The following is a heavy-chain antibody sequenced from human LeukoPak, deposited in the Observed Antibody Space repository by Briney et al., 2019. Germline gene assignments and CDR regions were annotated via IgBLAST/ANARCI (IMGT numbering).Heavy chain of an antibody. CDR3: ARGLTTNWFDP. CDR1: GYTFTSYD. CDR2: MNPNSGNT. Sequence: ASVKASCKASGYTFTSYDINWVRQATGQGLEWMGWMNPNSGNTGYAQKFQGRVTITRNTSISTAYMELSSLRSEDTAVYYCARGLTTNWFDPWGQGTLVTVSS. J-gene: IGHJ5*02. V-gene: IGHV1-8*03. D-gene: IGHD4-17*01.